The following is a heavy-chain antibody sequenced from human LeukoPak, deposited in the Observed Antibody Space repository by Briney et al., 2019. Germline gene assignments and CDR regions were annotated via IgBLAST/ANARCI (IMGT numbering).Heavy chain of an antibody. CDR2: INSDGGST. Sequence: GGSLRLSCAASGFTFSSYWMHWVRQTPGKGLVWVSRINSDGGSTSYTDSVKGRFTISRDNAKNTLYLQMNSLRAEDTAVYYCARDMTTVTIGGFYYYYGMDVWGQGTTVTVSS. V-gene: IGHV3-74*01. CDR3: ARDMTTVTIGGFYYYYGMDV. J-gene: IGHJ6*02. CDR1: GFTFSSYW. D-gene: IGHD4-11*01.